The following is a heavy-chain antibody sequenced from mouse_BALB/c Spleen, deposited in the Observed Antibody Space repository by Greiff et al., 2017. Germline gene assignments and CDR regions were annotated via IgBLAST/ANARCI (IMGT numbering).Heavy chain of an antibody. CDR2: IYPGSGST. Sequence: LQQPGSELVRPGASVKLSCKASGYTFTSYWMHWVKQRHGQGLEWIGNIYPGSGSTNYDEKFKSKGTLTVDTSSSTAYMHLSSLTSEDSAVYYCTRGGWSWGQGTTRTVSS. J-gene: IGHJ2*01. CDR3: TRGGWS. V-gene: IGHV1S22*01. D-gene: IGHD1-1*02. CDR1: GYTFTSYW.